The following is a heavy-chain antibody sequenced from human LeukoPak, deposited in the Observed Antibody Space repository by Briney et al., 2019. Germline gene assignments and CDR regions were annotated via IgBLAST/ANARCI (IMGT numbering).Heavy chain of an antibody. V-gene: IGHV4-4*07. D-gene: IGHD3-3*01. CDR3: ARDLGLLRSFGLSWFDP. Sequence: SETLSLTCTVSGGSISSYYWSWIRQPAGKGLEWIGRIYTSGSTNYNPSLKSRVTMSVDTSKNQFSLKLSSVTAADTAVYYCARDLGLLRSFGLSWFDPWGQGTLVTVSS. CDR2: IYTSGST. J-gene: IGHJ5*02. CDR1: GGSISSYY.